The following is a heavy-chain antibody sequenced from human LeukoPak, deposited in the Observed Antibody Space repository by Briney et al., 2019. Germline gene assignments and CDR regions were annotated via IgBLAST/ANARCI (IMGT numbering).Heavy chain of an antibody. CDR2: ISYDGSNK. V-gene: IGHV3-30-3*01. CDR1: GFTFSSYA. J-gene: IGHJ4*02. D-gene: IGHD5-12*01. CDR3: AKDRLSGYASFYFDY. Sequence: GGSLRLSCAASGFTFSSYAMHWVRQAPGKGLEWVALISYDGSNKYYADSVKSRFTISRDNSKNTLYLQMDSLRAEDTAVYYCAKDRLSGYASFYFDYWGQGTLVTVSS.